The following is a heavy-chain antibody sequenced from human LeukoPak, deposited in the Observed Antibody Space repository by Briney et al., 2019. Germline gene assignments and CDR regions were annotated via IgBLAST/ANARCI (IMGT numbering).Heavy chain of an antibody. Sequence: PSETLSLTCTVSGGSISSYYWSWIRQPPGKGPEWIGYIYYSGSTNYNPSLKSRVTISVDTSKNQFSLKLSSVTAADTAIYYCARDGRAGSLFAYWGQGTLVTVSS. V-gene: IGHV4-59*01. CDR2: IYYSGST. CDR3: ARDGRAGSLFAY. D-gene: IGHD6-19*01. CDR1: GGSISSYY. J-gene: IGHJ4*02.